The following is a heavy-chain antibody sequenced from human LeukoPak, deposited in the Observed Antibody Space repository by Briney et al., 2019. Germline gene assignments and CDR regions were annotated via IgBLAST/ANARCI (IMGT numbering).Heavy chain of an antibody. CDR1: GYTFTSYG. D-gene: IGHD3-22*01. J-gene: IGHJ4*02. V-gene: IGHV1-18*01. Sequence: ASVKVSCKASGYTFTSYGISWVRQAPGQGLEWMGWISAYNGNTNYAQKLQGGVTMTTDTSTSTAYMELRSLRSDDTAVYYCARGSSEGYYDSSGYGFDYWGQGTLVTVSS. CDR3: ARGSSEGYYDSSGYGFDY. CDR2: ISAYNGNT.